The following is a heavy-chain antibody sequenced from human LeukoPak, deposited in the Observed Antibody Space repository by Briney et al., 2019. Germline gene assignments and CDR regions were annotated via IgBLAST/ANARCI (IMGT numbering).Heavy chain of an antibody. CDR3: AKGNYDSSGYYYFDY. V-gene: IGHV3-33*06. CDR2: IWYDGSNK. D-gene: IGHD3-22*01. J-gene: IGHJ4*02. Sequence: PGGSLRLSCADSRLTFSSYGMHWVRQAPGKGLEWVAVIWYDGSNKYYADSVKGRFTISRDNSKNTLYLQMNSLRAEDTAVYYCAKGNYDSSGYYYFDYWGQGTLVTVSS. CDR1: RLTFSSYG.